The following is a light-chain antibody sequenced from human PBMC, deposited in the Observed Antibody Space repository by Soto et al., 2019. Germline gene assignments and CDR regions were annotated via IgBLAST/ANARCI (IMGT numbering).Light chain of an antibody. J-gene: IGLJ1*01. Sequence: QSVLTQPASVSGSPGQSITISCTGTSSDVGSYNLVSWYQQHPGKAPKVIIYEGRKRPSGVSNRFSGSKSGNTASLTISGLQAEDEADYYCCSFEGSTPFVFGTGTKVTVL. CDR3: CSFEGSTPFV. CDR2: EGR. V-gene: IGLV2-23*01. CDR1: SSDVGSYNL.